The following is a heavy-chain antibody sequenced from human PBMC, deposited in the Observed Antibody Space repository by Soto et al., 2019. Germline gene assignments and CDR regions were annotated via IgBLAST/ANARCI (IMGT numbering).Heavy chain of an antibody. CDR3: ARDQTKWLTEAFDI. J-gene: IGHJ3*02. CDR1: GYTFISYG. D-gene: IGHD5-12*01. CDR2: ISPYNGNT. V-gene: IGHV1-18*01. Sequence: HVQLVQSGAEVTKPGASLKVSCKASGYTFISYGVSWVRQAPGQGLEWLGWISPYNGNTNYAQKFQGRITMTTDTSTSTVYMDLRSLRTDDTAVYYCARDQTKWLTEAFDIWGQGTMVVVSS.